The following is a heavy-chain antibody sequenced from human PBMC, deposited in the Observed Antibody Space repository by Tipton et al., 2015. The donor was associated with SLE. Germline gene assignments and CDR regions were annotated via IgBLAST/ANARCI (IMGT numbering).Heavy chain of an antibody. Sequence: TLSLTCTVSGGSISSGSYYWNWIRQSPSRGLEWLGRTYYRSKWYNDYAVSVKSRITINPDTSKNQFSLQLNSVTPEDTAVYYCARGPYRGSYYDYWGQGTLVTVSS. J-gene: IGHJ4*02. CDR2: TYYRSKWYN. V-gene: IGHV6-1*01. CDR3: ARGPYRGSYYDY. D-gene: IGHD1-26*01. CDR1: GGSISSGSYY.